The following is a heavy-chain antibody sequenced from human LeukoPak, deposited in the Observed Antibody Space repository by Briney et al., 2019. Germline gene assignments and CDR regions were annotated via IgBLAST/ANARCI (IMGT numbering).Heavy chain of an antibody. J-gene: IGHJ4*02. CDR1: GGSFSGYY. CDR2: INHSGST. CDR3: ARGRTVDGSGYIDY. V-gene: IGHV4-34*01. Sequence: SETLSLTCAVYGGSFSGYYWSWIRQPPGKGLEWIGEINHSGSTNNNPSLKSRVTISVDTSKNQFSLKLSSVTAADTAVYYCARGRTVDGSGYIDYWGQGTLVTVSS. D-gene: IGHD3-22*01.